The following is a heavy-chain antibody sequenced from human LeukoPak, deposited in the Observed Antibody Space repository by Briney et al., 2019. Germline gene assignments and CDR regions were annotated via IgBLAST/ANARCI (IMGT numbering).Heavy chain of an antibody. CDR1: GFTFSRYW. CDR2: IKQDGSEK. CDR3: ARDPDYGTFDY. J-gene: IGHJ4*02. D-gene: IGHD4-17*01. V-gene: IGHV3-7*01. Sequence: GGSLRLSCAASGFTFSRYWMSWVRQAPGKGLECVANIKQDGSEKYYVDSVKGRFTISRDNAKKSLYLQMNSLRAEDTAVYYCARDPDYGTFDYWGQGTLVTVSS.